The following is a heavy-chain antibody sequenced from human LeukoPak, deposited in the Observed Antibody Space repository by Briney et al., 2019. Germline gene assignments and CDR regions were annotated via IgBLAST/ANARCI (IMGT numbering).Heavy chain of an antibody. D-gene: IGHD5-24*01. V-gene: IGHV1-18*01. Sequence: PWASVKVSCKASGGTFSSYAISWVRQAPGQGLEWMGWISVYNGNTVYAQKLQGRVTMTTDTSTSTAYMELRSLRSNDTAVYYCARDSRDGYNFWGQGTMVIVSS. CDR1: GGTFSSYA. CDR3: ARDSRDGYNF. CDR2: ISVYNGNT. J-gene: IGHJ3*01.